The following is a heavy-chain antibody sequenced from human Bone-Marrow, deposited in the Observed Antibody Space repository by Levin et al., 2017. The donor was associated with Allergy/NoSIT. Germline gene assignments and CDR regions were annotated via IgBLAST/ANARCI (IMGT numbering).Heavy chain of an antibody. Sequence: SCAASGFTFSSYGMHWVRQAPGKGLEWVAVISYDGSNKYYADSVKGRFTISRDNSKNTLYLQMNSLRAEDTAVYYCAEGRPVFGSSGYVFDYWGQGTLVTVSS. D-gene: IGHD6-13*01. CDR1: GFTFSSYG. J-gene: IGHJ4*02. CDR2: ISYDGSNK. CDR3: AEGRPVFGSSGYVFDY. V-gene: IGHV3-30*18.